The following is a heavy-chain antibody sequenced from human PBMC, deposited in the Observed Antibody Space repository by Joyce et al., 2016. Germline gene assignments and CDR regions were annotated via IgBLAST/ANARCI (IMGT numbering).Heavy chain of an antibody. V-gene: IGHV1-69*01. CDR1: GGTLSSYA. J-gene: IGHJ4*02. CDR2: IIPVFSTT. D-gene: IGHD5-12*01. Sequence: QVQVVQSGAEMKKPGSSVKVSCKASGGTLSSYAINWVRQAPGEGLEWVGGIIPVFSTTNYPRKFQDRVTITKDDSTNTIYMELNSLRSEDTAVYYCARQRGYSAYGPFDYWGQGTLVTVSS. CDR3: ARQRGYSAYGPFDY.